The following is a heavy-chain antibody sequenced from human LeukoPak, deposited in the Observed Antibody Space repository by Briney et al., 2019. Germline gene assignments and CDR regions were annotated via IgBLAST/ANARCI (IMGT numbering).Heavy chain of an antibody. D-gene: IGHD6-13*01. Sequence: ASVKVSCKASGYTFTDHYIYWVRQAPGQGLEWMGWISPNSGSTNYALKFQGRVTMTRDTSISTAHMELSTLKSDDTAVYYCARGRGTAAGRYSFDFWGQGTLVTVSS. CDR2: ISPNSGST. J-gene: IGHJ4*02. CDR1: GYTFTDHY. CDR3: ARGRGTAAGRYSFDF. V-gene: IGHV1-2*02.